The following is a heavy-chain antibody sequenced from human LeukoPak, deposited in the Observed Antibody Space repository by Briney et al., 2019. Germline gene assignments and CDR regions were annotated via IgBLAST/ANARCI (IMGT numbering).Heavy chain of an antibody. J-gene: IGHJ4*02. CDR1: GFTFNSHW. CDR2: INQGGSEK. Sequence: GGSLRLSCTASGFTFNSHWMGWVRQAPGKGLEWLANINQGGSEKYYVDSVKGRFTISRDKAKNSLYLQMNSLRAEDTAVYYCARDMVPAGIAFDYWGQGALVTVSS. CDR3: ARDMVPAGIAFDY. V-gene: IGHV3-7*03. D-gene: IGHD2-2*01.